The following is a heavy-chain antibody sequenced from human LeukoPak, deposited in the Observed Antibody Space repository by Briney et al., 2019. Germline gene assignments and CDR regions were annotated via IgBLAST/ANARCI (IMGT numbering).Heavy chain of an antibody. D-gene: IGHD3-22*01. CDR1: GFTFSSYA. Sequence: QPGGSLRLSCAASGFTFSSYAMHWVRQAPGKGLEWVAVISYDGSNKYYADSVKGRFTISRDNSKNTLYPQMNSLRAEDTAVYYCARQHYYDSSGYPNAFDIWGQGTMVTVSS. J-gene: IGHJ3*02. V-gene: IGHV3-30-3*01. CDR3: ARQHYYDSSGYPNAFDI. CDR2: ISYDGSNK.